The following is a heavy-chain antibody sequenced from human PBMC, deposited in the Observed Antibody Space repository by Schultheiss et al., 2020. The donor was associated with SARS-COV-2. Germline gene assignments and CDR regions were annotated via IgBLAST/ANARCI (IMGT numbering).Heavy chain of an antibody. Sequence: TLSLTCTVSGGFISSSSYYWGWIRQPPGKALEWLALIYWDDDKRYSPSLKSRLTITKDTSKNQVVLTMTNMDPVDTATYYCAHSRYYDIMGYFDYWGQGTLVTVSS. CDR1: GGFISSSSYY. V-gene: IGHV2-5*02. J-gene: IGHJ4*02. CDR2: IYWDDDK. D-gene: IGHD3-22*01. CDR3: AHSRYYDIMGYFDY.